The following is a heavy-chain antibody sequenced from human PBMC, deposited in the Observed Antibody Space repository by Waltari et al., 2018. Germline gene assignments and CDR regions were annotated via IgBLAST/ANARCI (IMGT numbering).Heavy chain of an antibody. D-gene: IGHD3-22*01. Sequence: QVQLQQWGAGLLKPSETLSLTCAVYGGSFSGYYWSWIRQPPGKGLEWIGEINHSGSTNYNPSLKSRVTISVDTSKNQFSLKLSSVTAADTAVYYCARVPICSGYYCDYFDYWGQGTLVTVSS. CDR2: INHSGST. J-gene: IGHJ4*02. CDR1: GGSFSGYY. CDR3: ARVPICSGYYCDYFDY. V-gene: IGHV4-34*01.